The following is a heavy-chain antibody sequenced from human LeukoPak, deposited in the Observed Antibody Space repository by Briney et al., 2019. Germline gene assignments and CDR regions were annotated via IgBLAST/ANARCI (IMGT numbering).Heavy chain of an antibody. Sequence: SETLSLTCTVSGVSVSSGGYFWSWIRQPPGKGLEWIGYIYYSGAINYNPSLKSRVTISIDTFEKQLSLKLTSVTAADTAVYYCAREGAVAELDYGYYFDYWGQGTLVTVSS. CDR2: IYYSGAI. CDR3: AREGAVAELDYGYYFDY. V-gene: IGHV4-61*08. J-gene: IGHJ4*02. D-gene: IGHD4-17*01. CDR1: GVSVSSGGYF.